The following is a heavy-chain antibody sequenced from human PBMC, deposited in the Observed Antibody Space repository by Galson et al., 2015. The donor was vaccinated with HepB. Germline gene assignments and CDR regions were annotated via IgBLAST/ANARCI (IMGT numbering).Heavy chain of an antibody. V-gene: IGHV3-48*02. CDR2: ISSSSSTI. CDR3: ARDYSMYYYDSSGTLGY. CDR1: GFTFSSYS. Sequence: SLRLSCAASGFTFSSYSMNWVRQAPGKGLEWVSYISSSSSTIYYADSVKGRFTISRDNAKNSLYLQMNSLRDEDTAVYYCARDYSMYYYDSSGTLGYWGQGTLVTVSS. D-gene: IGHD3-22*01. J-gene: IGHJ4*02.